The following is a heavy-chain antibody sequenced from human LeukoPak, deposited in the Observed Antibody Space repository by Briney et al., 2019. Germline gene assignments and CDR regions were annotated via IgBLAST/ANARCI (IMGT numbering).Heavy chain of an antibody. CDR3: ARHYRGTYYFDY. J-gene: IGHJ4*02. D-gene: IGHD1-7*01. CDR1: GGSISSSSYY. CDR2: IYYSGST. Sequence: SETLSLTCTVSGGSISSSSYYWGWIRQPPGKGLEWIGSIYYSGSTYHNPSLKSRVTISVDTSKNQFSLKLSSVTAADTAVYYCARHYRGTYYFDYWGQGNLVTVSS. V-gene: IGHV4-39*01.